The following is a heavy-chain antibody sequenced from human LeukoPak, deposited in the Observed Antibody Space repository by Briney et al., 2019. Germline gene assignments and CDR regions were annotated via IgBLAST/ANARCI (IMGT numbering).Heavy chain of an antibody. CDR1: GFTFSSYA. J-gene: IGHJ4*02. Sequence: GGSLRLSCAASGFTFSSYAMHWVRQAPGKGLEWVAVISYDGGNKYYADSVKGRFTISRDNSKNTLYLQMNSLRAEDTAVYYCARDRMVRGVILHDYWGQGTLVTVSS. CDR3: ARDRMVRGVILHDY. D-gene: IGHD3-10*01. V-gene: IGHV3-30*04. CDR2: ISYDGGNK.